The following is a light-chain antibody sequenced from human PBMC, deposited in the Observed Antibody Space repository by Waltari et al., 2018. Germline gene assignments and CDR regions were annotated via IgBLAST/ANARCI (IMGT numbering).Light chain of an antibody. CDR2: VNSDGSH. Sequence: QLVLTQSPSHSPSLGASVNPTCTRSSALSPNVIPLLHHRPEKGPRYLMKVNSDGSHSKGDEIPDRFSGSSSGAERYLTISSLQSEDEGDYYCQTGGHGTWVFGGGTKLTVL. CDR3: QTGGHGTWV. V-gene: IGLV4-69*01. CDR1: SALSPNV. J-gene: IGLJ3*02.